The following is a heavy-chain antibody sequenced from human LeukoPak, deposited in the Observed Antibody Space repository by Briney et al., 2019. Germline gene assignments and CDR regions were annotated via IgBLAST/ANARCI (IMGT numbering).Heavy chain of an antibody. D-gene: IGHD2-15*01. V-gene: IGHV5-10-1*01. Sequence: GESLRISCKGSGSRFTSYWISWVRQMPGKGLEWMGRIDPSDSYTNYSPSFQGHVTISADKSISTAYLQWGSLKALDTAMYYCARHGQGYCSGGSCKNWFDPWGQGTLVTVSS. CDR3: ARHGQGYCSGGSCKNWFDP. CDR1: GSRFTSYW. CDR2: IDPSDSYT. J-gene: IGHJ5*02.